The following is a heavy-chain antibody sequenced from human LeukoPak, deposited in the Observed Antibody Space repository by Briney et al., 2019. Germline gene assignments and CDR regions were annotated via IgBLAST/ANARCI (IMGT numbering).Heavy chain of an antibody. CDR1: GFTLRNYW. CDR2: ISGDGSGT. J-gene: IGHJ4*02. Sequence: PGGSLRLYCAASGFTLRNYWMHWVRQVPGRGLVWVSRISGDGSGTSYADSVKGRFTISRDNAKNTLYLQMNSLRAEDTAVYYCARGYSYGGYWGQGTLVTVSS. CDR3: ARGYSYGGY. D-gene: IGHD5-18*01. V-gene: IGHV3-74*01.